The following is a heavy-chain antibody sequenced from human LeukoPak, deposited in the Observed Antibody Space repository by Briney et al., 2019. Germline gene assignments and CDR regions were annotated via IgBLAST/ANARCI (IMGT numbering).Heavy chain of an antibody. D-gene: IGHD1-26*01. CDR3: ARDKGVGAYFDY. V-gene: IGHV1-2*02. Sequence: ASVKVSCKASGYTFTGYYMHWVRQAPAQGLEWMGWINPNSGGTNYAQKFQGRVTMTRDTSISTAYMELSRLRSDDTAVYYCARDKGVGAYFDYWGQGTLVTLSS. CDR2: INPNSGGT. CDR1: GYTFTGYY. J-gene: IGHJ4*02.